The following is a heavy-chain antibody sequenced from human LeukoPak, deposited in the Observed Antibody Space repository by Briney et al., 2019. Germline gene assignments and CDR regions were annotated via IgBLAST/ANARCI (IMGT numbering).Heavy chain of an antibody. D-gene: IGHD6-13*01. CDR2: ISSSGSTK. V-gene: IGHV3-48*03. CDR3: AKELGSSWYSYFDY. CDR1: GFTFSSYE. J-gene: IGHJ4*02. Sequence: GGSLRLSCAASGFTFSSYEMNWVRQAPGKGLEWVSYISSSGSTKYYADSVKGRFTISRDNAKNTLYLQMNSLRAEDTAVYYCAKELGSSWYSYFDYWGQGTLVTVSS.